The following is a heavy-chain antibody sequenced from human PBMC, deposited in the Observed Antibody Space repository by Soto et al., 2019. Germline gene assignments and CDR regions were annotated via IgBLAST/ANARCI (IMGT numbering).Heavy chain of an antibody. CDR3: AKNNYYGSGSYYAPLYYGMDV. J-gene: IGHJ6*02. Sequence: EVQLLESGGGLVQPGGSLRLSCAASGFTFSSYAMSWVRQAPGKGLEWVSAISGSGGSTYYADSVKGRFTISRDNSKNTLYLQMNSLRAEDTAVYYCAKNNYYGSGSYYAPLYYGMDVWGQGTTVTVSS. D-gene: IGHD3-10*01. CDR2: ISGSGGST. V-gene: IGHV3-23*01. CDR1: GFTFSSYA.